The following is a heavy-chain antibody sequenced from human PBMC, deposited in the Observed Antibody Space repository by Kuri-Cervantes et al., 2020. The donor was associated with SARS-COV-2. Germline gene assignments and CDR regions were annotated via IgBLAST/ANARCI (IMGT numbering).Heavy chain of an antibody. CDR1: GGSISTYY. V-gene: IGHV4-59*08. D-gene: IGHD1-7*01. J-gene: IGHJ6*03. Sequence: SETLSLTCTVSGGSISTYYWSWLRQPPGKGLEWIGYISYSGSTKYNPSLKSRVTMAVDMSKNQFSLRLISVTAADTAVYYCARRPSYDGTGVYYYYMDVWGKGTTVTVSS. CDR2: ISYSGST. CDR3: ARRPSYDGTGVYYYYMDV.